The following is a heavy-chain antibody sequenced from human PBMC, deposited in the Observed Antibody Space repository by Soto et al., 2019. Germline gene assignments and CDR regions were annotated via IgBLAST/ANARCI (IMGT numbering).Heavy chain of an antibody. CDR1: GYTFTSYG. CDR3: AIYQFAGPDGGGYYYYGMDV. Sequence: ASVKVSCKASGYTFTSYGISWVRQAPGQGLERMGWISAYNGNTNYAMKIHGRVTMTTDTSTNTAYIELRRLRSEVTARKYRAIYQFAGPDGGGYYYYGMDVWGQGTTVTVSS. J-gene: IGHJ6*02. D-gene: IGHD4-17*01. V-gene: IGHV1-18*01. CDR2: ISAYNGNT.